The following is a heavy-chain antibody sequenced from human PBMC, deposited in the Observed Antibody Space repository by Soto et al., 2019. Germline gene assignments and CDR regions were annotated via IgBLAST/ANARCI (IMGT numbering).Heavy chain of an antibody. CDR2: ISSSSSYI. D-gene: IGHD3-10*01. V-gene: IGHV3-21*01. CDR3: ARDGLLWFGEAY. CDR1: GFTFSSYS. Sequence: GGSLRLSCAASGFTFSSYSMNWVRQAPGKGLEWVSSISSSSSYIYYADSVKGRFTISRDNAKNSLYLQINSLRAEDTAVYYCARDGLLWFGEAYWGQGTLVTVSS. J-gene: IGHJ4*02.